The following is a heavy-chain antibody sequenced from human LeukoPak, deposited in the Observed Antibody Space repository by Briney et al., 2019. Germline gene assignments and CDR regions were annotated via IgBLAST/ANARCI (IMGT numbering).Heavy chain of an antibody. D-gene: IGHD1-26*01. CDR3: AKAGATYYYYMDV. CDR2: ISWVGGST. J-gene: IGHJ6*03. Sequence: GGSLRLSCAASGFTFDDYTMHWVRPAPGEGLEWVSLISWVGGSTYYADSVRGRFTISRDNSKNSLYLQMNSLRTEDTALYYCAKAGATYYYYMDVWGKGTTVTVSS. CDR1: GFTFDDYT. V-gene: IGHV3-43*01.